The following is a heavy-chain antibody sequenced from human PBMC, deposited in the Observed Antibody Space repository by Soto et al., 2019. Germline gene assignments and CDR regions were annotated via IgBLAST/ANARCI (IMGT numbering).Heavy chain of an antibody. CDR2: IIPIFGTA. J-gene: IGHJ6*02. D-gene: IGHD3-3*01. V-gene: IGHV1-69*13. CDR3: ARDSASRSRSITIFGVVYYGMDV. Sequence: SVKVSCKASGGTFSSYAISWVRRAPGQGLEWMGGIIPIFGTANYAQKFQGRVTITADESTSTAYMELSSLRSEDTAVYYCARDSASRSRSITIFGVVYYGMDVWGQGTTVTVSS. CDR1: GGTFSSYA.